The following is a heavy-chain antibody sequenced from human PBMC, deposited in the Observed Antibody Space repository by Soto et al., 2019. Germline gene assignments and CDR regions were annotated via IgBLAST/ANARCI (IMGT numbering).Heavy chain of an antibody. CDR1: GFTFSSYA. Sequence: LRLSCAASGFTFSSYAMHWVRQAPGKGLEWVAVISYDGSNKYYADSVKGRFTISRDNSKNTLYLQMNSLRAEDTAMYYCARDRAECSSTSCYTYYYYYGMDVWGQGTTVTVSS. CDR3: ARDRAECSSTSCYTYYYYYGMDV. D-gene: IGHD2-2*02. V-gene: IGHV3-30-3*01. CDR2: ISYDGSNK. J-gene: IGHJ6*02.